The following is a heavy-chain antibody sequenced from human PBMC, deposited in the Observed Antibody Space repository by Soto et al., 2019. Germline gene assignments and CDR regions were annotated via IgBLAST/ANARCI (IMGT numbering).Heavy chain of an antibody. J-gene: IGHJ6*01. D-gene: IGHD3-10*01. CDR1: VYSFTSYW. V-gene: IGHV5-51*01. CDR2: IYPGDSDT. CDR3: AGGGVWVVIRRTRNYYGIDV. Sequence: GESLKSSCKGSVYSFTSYWIGWVRQMAGKGLEWMGIIYPGDSDTRYSPSFQGQVTISADKSISTAYLQWSSLKASDTAMYYCAGGGVWVVIRRTRNYYGIDVSGQGSTVSVSS.